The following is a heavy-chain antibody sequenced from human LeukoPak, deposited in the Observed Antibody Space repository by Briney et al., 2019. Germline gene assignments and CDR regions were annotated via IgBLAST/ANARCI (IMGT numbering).Heavy chain of an antibody. CDR3: PRDPPFPVTPPSWYFDL. Sequence: SQTLSLTCTVSGGSISSGSYYWSWIRQPAGKGLEWIGRIYTSGSTNYNPSLKSRVTISVDTSKNQFSLKLSSVTAADTAVYYCPRDPPFPVTPPSWYFDLGGRATRATVP. V-gene: IGHV4-61*02. CDR1: GGSISSGSYY. D-gene: IGHD4-17*01. CDR2: IYTSGST. J-gene: IGHJ2*01.